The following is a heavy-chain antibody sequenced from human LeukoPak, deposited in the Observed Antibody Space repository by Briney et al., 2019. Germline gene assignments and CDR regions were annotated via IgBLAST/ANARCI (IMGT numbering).Heavy chain of an antibody. D-gene: IGHD1-14*01. Sequence: GEPLKISCKVSGYSFTSYWIGWVRQLPGKGLEWLGIINPGDSNTRYSPSFQGQVTISADKSISTAYLQWSSLKASDTAMYYCARLPSTRRDREPFFDYWGEGTLVTVSS. J-gene: IGHJ4*02. CDR2: INPGDSNT. V-gene: IGHV5-51*01. CDR1: GYSFTSYW. CDR3: ARLPSTRRDREPFFDY.